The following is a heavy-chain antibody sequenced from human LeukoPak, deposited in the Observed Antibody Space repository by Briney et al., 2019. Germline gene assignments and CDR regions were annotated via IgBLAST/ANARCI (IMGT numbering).Heavy chain of an antibody. V-gene: IGHV3-48*03. CDR2: IDSSGSVI. Sequence: GGSLRLSCAASGFTFSRYEMNWVRQAPGEGLEWISYIDSSGSVIYYVDSVKGRFTISRDNAKNSMFLQMNSLRAEDTAVYYCTRDEATTSRGTLPEYWGQGTLVTVSS. CDR3: TRDEATTSRGTLPEY. CDR1: GFTFSRYE. J-gene: IGHJ4*02. D-gene: IGHD1-14*01.